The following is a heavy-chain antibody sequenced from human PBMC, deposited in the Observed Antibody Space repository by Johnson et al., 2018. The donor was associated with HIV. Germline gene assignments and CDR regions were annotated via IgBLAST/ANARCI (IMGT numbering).Heavy chain of an antibody. J-gene: IGHJ3*02. CDR1: GFTFSDYY. CDR2: ISSSGSTI. V-gene: IGHV3-11*04. Sequence: QVQLVESGGGLVQPGGSLRLSCAASGFTFSDYYMSWIRQAPGKGLEWVSYISSSGSTIYYADSVKGRFTISRDNSKNTLYLQMNSLRAEDTAVYYCARDRVWFGELYAFDIWGQGTMVTVSS. CDR3: ARDRVWFGELYAFDI. D-gene: IGHD3-10*01.